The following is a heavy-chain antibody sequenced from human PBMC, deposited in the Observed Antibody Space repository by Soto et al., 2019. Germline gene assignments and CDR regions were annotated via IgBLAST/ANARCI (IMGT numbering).Heavy chain of an antibody. V-gene: IGHV2-5*02. Sequence: QITLKESGPTLVKPKQTLTLTCTFSGFSLTPRGKGVGWIRQPPGKALEWLARIYWEDDKRYRQCLKSRLTNTKDTSRNQVVLTMTNMDPVDTATYYCAHRQVPTSDPVWFDPWGQGTLVTVAS. J-gene: IGHJ5*02. CDR2: IYWEDDK. D-gene: IGHD2-2*01. CDR1: GFSLTPRGKG. CDR3: AHRQVPTSDPVWFDP.